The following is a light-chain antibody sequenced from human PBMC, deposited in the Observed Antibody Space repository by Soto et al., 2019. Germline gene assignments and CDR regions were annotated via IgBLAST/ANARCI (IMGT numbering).Light chain of an antibody. CDR1: NSNIGGNA. V-gene: IGLV1-44*01. CDR2: SNN. CDR3: AAWDDSLTGYV. Sequence: QSVLTQPPSASGTPGQRVTISCSGSNSNIGGNAVNWYQQLPGTAPKLLIYSNNQRPSGVPDRFSVSKSGTSASLAISGLQSEDEADYFCAAWDDSLTGYVFGTGTKVTVL. J-gene: IGLJ1*01.